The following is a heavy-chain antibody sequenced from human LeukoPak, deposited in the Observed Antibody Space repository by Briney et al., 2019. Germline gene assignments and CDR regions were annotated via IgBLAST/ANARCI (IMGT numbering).Heavy chain of an antibody. Sequence: SETLSLACTVSGGSISGYYWSWIRQPPGKGLEWIGYIYYRGSTNYNPSLKSRVTISVDTSKNQFSLKLSSVTAADTAVYYCARHYSDSSAYFKYWGQVTLVTVSS. CDR1: GGSISGYY. J-gene: IGHJ4*02. V-gene: IGHV4-59*01. D-gene: IGHD3-22*01. CDR2: IYYRGST. CDR3: ARHYSDSSAYFKY.